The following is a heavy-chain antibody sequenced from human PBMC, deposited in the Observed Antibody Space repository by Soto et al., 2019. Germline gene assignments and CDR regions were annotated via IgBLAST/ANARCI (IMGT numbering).Heavy chain of an antibody. D-gene: IGHD3-10*01. Sequence: PGGSLRLSCAASGFTFSSYSMNWVRQAPGKGLEWVSSISSSSSYIYYADSVKGRFTISRDNAKNSLYLQMNSLRAEDTAVYYCARDAFYGSGSYLIWFDPWGQGTLVTAPQ. CDR2: ISSSSSYI. CDR3: ARDAFYGSGSYLIWFDP. CDR1: GFTFSSYS. J-gene: IGHJ5*02. V-gene: IGHV3-21*01.